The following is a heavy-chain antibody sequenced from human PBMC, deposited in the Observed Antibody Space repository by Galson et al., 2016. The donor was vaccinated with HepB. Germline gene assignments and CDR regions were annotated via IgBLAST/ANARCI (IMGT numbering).Heavy chain of an antibody. CDR1: GFTFSNYA. D-gene: IGHD2-21*01. CDR3: ARALTGIVASGGH. CDR2: ISYDTNNK. V-gene: IGHV3-30*04. Sequence: SLRLSCAGSGFTFSNYALHWVRQAPGKGLEWVALISYDTNNKYYADSVKGRFTISRDDSKNTLHLQMNSLRPEDTAVYYCARALTGIVASGGHWGQGTQVTVSS. J-gene: IGHJ4*02.